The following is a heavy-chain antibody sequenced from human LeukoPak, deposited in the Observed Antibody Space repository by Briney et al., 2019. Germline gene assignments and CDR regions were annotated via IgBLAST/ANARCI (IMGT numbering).Heavy chain of an antibody. J-gene: IGHJ3*02. D-gene: IGHD3-22*01. CDR2: IRSKTYGGTT. CDR3: TRFYDSSGYYYPLDAFDI. V-gene: IGHV3-49*03. CDR1: GFTFGDYT. Sequence: GGSLRLSRTTSGFTFGDYTMTWFRQAPGKGLEWVGFIRSKTYGGTTEYAASVKGRFTISRDDSKSIAYLQMNSLKTEDTAVYYCTRFYDSSGYYYPLDAFDIWGQGTMVTVSS.